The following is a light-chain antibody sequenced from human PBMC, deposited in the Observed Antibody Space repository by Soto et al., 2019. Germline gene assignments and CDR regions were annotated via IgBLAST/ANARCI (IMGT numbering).Light chain of an antibody. CDR3: QQYESFPPT. CDR1: QSINNW. V-gene: IGKV1-5*03. CDR2: KTS. J-gene: IGKJ1*01. Sequence: DIQMTQSPSTLSASVGDRVTITCRASQSINNWLAWYRQKPGKAPKLFIFKTSTLEGGFTSRFSGTGSGTDFTLSVSSLQPDDFATYFCQQYESFPPTFGHGTTVEIK.